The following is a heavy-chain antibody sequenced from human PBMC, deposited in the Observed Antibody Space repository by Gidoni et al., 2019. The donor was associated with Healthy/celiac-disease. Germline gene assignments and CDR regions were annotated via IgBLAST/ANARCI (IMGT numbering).Heavy chain of an antibody. Sequence: QVQLQQWGAGLLKPSETLSLTCAVYGGSFSGYYWSWIRQPPGKGLEWIGEINHSGSTNYNPSLKSRVTISVDTSKNQFSLKLSSVTAADTAVYYCARVLGYSYGPFDYWGQGTLVTVSS. J-gene: IGHJ4*02. CDR1: GGSFSGYY. D-gene: IGHD5-18*01. V-gene: IGHV4-34*01. CDR2: INHSGST. CDR3: ARVLGYSYGPFDY.